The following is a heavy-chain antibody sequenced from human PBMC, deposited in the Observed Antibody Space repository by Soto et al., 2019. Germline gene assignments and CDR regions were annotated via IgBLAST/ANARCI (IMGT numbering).Heavy chain of an antibody. CDR1: GGSISSGGYS. CDR3: ARELHDTSGSPMYYFAY. Sequence: PSETLSLTCAVSGGSISSGGYSWGWIRQPPGKGLEWIGYIYHSGSTYYNPSLKSRVTISVDRSKNQFSLKLSSVTAADTAVYYCARELHDTSGSPMYYFAYWGQGTLVTVSS. D-gene: IGHD3-22*01. V-gene: IGHV4-30-2*01. J-gene: IGHJ4*02. CDR2: IYHSGST.